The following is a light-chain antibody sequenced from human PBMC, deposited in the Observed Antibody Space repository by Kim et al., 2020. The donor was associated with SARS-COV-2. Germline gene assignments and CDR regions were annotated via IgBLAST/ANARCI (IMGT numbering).Light chain of an antibody. CDR3: QSFDSNIQV. V-gene: IGLV6-57*01. Sequence: GKTVTISCTRSSGSIASTNVQWYQQRPGTSPTAVIFDNNQRPSGVPDRFSGSIDGSSNSASLTISGLKTEDEADYYCQSFDSNIQVFGGGTKLTVL. J-gene: IGLJ3*02. CDR1: SGSIASTN. CDR2: DNN.